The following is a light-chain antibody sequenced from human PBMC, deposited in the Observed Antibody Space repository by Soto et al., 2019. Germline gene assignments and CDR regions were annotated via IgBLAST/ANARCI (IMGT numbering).Light chain of an antibody. CDR3: QQSYGTSWT. CDR1: QTISSY. CDR2: GAS. J-gene: IGKJ1*01. Sequence: DIQMTQSPSSLSASVGDRVTITCRASQTISSYLNWYQHKPGKAPKLLIYGASSLQSGVPSRFSGSGSGTDFTLTISNLQPEDFATYYCQQSYGTSWTFGQGTKVEIK. V-gene: IGKV1-39*01.